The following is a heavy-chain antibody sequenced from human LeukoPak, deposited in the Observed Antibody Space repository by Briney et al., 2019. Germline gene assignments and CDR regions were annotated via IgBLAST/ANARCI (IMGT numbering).Heavy chain of an antibody. D-gene: IGHD6-13*01. J-gene: IGHJ6*03. CDR2: IYYTGST. CDR3: ARVPQQVVRYYSYYYMDV. V-gene: IGHV4-39*07. CDR1: GGSISSSSYY. Sequence: SETLSLTCTVSGGSISSSSYYWGWIRQPPGKGLEWIGSIYYTGSTYYNPSLKSRVTLSVDTSKNQFSLKLSSVTAADTAVYYCARVPQQVVRYYSYYYMDVWGKGTTVTVSS.